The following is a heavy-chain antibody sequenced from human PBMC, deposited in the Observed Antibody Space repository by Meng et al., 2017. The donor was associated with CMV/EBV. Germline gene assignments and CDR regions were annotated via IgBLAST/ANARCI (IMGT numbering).Heavy chain of an antibody. V-gene: IGHV1-8*01. J-gene: IGHJ5*02. CDR2: MNPNSGNT. CDR1: GYIFTSYD. Sequence: SVQVTCKASGYIFTSYDIIWVRQATGQGLEWMGWMNPNSGNTGYAQKFKGRVTMTRNTSISTAYMQLSSLRSEDTAVYYCARGRGVVPAAIVQNWFDPWGQGTLVTVSS. CDR3: ARGRGVVPAAIVQNWFDP. D-gene: IGHD2-2*01.